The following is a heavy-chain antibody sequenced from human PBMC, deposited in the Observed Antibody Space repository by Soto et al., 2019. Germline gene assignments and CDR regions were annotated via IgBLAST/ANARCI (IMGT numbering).Heavy chain of an antibody. V-gene: IGHV3-30*18. J-gene: IGHJ6*02. CDR3: AKDEWTVTTCGMDV. Sequence: QVQLVESGGGVVQPGRSLRLSCAASGFTFSSYGMHWVRQAPGKGLEWVAVISYDGSNKYYADSVKGRFTISRDNSKNTLYLQMNSLRAEDTAGYYCAKDEWTVTTCGMDVWGQGTTVTVSS. CDR2: ISYDGSNK. CDR1: GFTFSSYG. D-gene: IGHD4-4*01.